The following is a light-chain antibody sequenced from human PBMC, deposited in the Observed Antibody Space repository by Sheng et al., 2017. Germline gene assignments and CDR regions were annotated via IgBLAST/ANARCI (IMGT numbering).Light chain of an antibody. CDR2: TAY. CDR3: QLSSSPFT. V-gene: IGKV1-27*01. J-gene: IGKJ4*01. CDR1: QDISNY. Sequence: DIQMTQSPSSLSASVGDRVNITCRASQDISNYLAWYQQKPGKVPKLLIYTAYALESGVPSRFSGSGSGTDFTLTISSLQPEDFATYYCQLSSSPFTFGGGTKVEIK.